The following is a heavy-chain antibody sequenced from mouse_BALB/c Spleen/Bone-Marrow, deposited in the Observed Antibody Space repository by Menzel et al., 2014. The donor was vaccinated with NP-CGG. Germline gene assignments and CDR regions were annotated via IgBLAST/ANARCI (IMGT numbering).Heavy chain of an antibody. CDR2: INPYNGDT. CDR1: GYSFTGYF. V-gene: IGHV1-20*02. J-gene: IGHJ4*01. CDR3: ARYYGQGAMDY. D-gene: IGHD1-1*02. Sequence: VHVKQSGPELVKPGAPVKISCKASGYSFTGYFMNWVMRSHGKSLEWIGRINPYNGDTFYNQKFKGKATLTVDKSSSTAHMELRSLASEDSAVYYCARYYGQGAMDYWGQGTSVTVSS.